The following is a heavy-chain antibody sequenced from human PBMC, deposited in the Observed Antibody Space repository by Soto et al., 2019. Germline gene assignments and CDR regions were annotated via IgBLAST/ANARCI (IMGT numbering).Heavy chain of an antibody. CDR2: IYPGDSDT. D-gene: IGHD5-12*01. CDR1: GYNFPTYW. CDR3: ARVTVATINFDY. Sequence: GESLKISCKGSGYNFPTYWIGWVRQMPGKGLEWMGIIYPGDSDTRYSPSFQGQVTISRDNAKNSLYLQMNSLRAEDTAVYYCARVTVATINFDYWGQGTLVTVSS. V-gene: IGHV5-51*01. J-gene: IGHJ4*02.